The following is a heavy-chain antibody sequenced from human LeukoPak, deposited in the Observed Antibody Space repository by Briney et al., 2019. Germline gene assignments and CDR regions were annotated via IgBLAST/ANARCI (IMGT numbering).Heavy chain of an antibody. CDR2: ITAKIDGGTT. Sequence: GGSLRLSCAASGFAFTNAWMIWVRQAPGKGLEWVGRITAKIDGGTTDYAAPVKGRFTISRDDSKNTVYLPMNSLKTVATAVYYCTLRKCSSCNLYDYWGQGTLVTVSS. D-gene: IGHD2-2*01. J-gene: IGHJ4*02. V-gene: IGHV3-15*01. CDR3: TLRKCSSCNLYDY. CDR1: GFAFTNAW.